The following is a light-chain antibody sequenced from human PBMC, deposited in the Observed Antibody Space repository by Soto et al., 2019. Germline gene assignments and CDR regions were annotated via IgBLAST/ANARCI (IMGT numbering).Light chain of an antibody. Sequence: QSALTQPASVSGSPGQSITISCTGTSSDVGSYNLVSWYQQHPGKAPKLMIYEVSKRPSGVSNRFSGSKSGNTASLTISGLQAEDEADYDCCSYAGSSTHAVFGGGTQLTVL. CDR3: CSYAGSSTHAV. J-gene: IGLJ7*01. CDR2: EVS. CDR1: SSDVGSYNL. V-gene: IGLV2-23*02.